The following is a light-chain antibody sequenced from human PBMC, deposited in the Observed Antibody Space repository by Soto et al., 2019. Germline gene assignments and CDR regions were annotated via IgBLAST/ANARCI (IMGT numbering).Light chain of an antibody. J-gene: IGKJ5*01. Sequence: EIVMTQSPATLSVSPGERATLSCRASQSVSSNLAWYQQKPGQAPRLLIYGASTRATGIPARFSGRGSGTEFTRTISSLQPDDFAAFYCQQYDNWPITFGQGTRLEIK. CDR3: QQYDNWPIT. CDR2: GAS. V-gene: IGKV3-15*01. CDR1: QSVSSN.